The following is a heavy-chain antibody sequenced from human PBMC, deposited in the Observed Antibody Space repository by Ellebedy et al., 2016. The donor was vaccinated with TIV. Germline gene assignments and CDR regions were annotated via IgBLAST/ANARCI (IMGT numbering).Heavy chain of an antibody. V-gene: IGHV4-59*01. Sequence: PSETLSLTCTVSGVSITSYYWSWIWQLPGKGLEWFGYIYYSGIPSYNPSLKSRVTMSVDTSKNQFSLKLTSVTAADTAVYYCARFARVPDSWGQGTLVTVSS. D-gene: IGHD2-21*01. CDR2: IYYSGIP. CDR3: ARFARVPDS. J-gene: IGHJ5*02. CDR1: GVSITSYY.